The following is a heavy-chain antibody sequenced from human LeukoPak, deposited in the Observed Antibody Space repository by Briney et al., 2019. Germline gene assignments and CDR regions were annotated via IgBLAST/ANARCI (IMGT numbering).Heavy chain of an antibody. Sequence: PGGPLRLSCAASGFAFSNYGMNWVRQAPGKGLEWVSGITGSGSTTYYADSVKGRFTISRDNSKNTLYLQMNSLRVEDTAVYYCAKDRTGTTGRDWPDPWGQGTLVTVSS. J-gene: IGHJ5*02. D-gene: IGHD1-1*01. V-gene: IGHV3-23*01. CDR3: AKDRTGTTGRDWPDP. CDR1: GFAFSNYG. CDR2: ITGSGSTT.